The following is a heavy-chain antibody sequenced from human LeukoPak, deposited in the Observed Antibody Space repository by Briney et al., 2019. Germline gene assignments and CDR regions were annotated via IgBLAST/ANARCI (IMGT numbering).Heavy chain of an antibody. CDR2: INAGNGNT. CDR3: ARGSTQRVPFDY. Sequence: ASVKVSCKASGYTFTSYAMHWVRQAPGQRLEWMGWINAGNGNTKYSQKFQGRVTITRDTSASTAYMELSSLRSEDTAVYYCARGSTQRVPFDYWGQGTLVTVSS. V-gene: IGHV1-3*01. CDR1: GYTFTSYA. J-gene: IGHJ4*02. D-gene: IGHD1-1*01.